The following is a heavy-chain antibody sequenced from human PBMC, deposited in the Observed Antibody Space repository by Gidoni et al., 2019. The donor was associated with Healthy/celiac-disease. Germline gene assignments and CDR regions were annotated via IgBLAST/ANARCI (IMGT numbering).Heavy chain of an antibody. V-gene: IGHV1-8*01. D-gene: IGHD3-10*01. J-gene: IGHJ6*03. CDR1: GYTFPSYD. CDR3: ARYGSDENYYYYYMDV. Sequence: QVQLVQSGAEVKKPGASVTVSCKASGYTFPSYDINWVRQATGQGLEWMGWMNPNSGNTGYAQKFQGRVTMTRNTSISTAYMELSSLRSEDTAVYYCARYGSDENYYYYYMDVWGKGTTVTVSS. CDR2: MNPNSGNT.